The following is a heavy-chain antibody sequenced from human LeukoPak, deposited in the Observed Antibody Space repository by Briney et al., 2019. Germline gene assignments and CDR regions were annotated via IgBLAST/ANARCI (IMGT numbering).Heavy chain of an antibody. J-gene: IGHJ6*03. V-gene: IGHV4-59*01. Sequence: SETLSLTCTGSGGSISNYFWTLIRQPPLNALDWLGCIYYSGSTNHNPSLKSRVSMSVDTSKNQFSLRLSSVTAADTAIYYCARAYDSRRRGYNYYYMDDWGKGTTVTVSS. D-gene: IGHD3-22*01. CDR3: ARAYDSRRRGYNYYYMDD. CDR2: IYYSGST. CDR1: GGSISNYF.